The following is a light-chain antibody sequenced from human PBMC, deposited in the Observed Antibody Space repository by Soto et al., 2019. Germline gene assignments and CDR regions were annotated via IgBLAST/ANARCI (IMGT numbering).Light chain of an antibody. V-gene: IGLV2-14*01. CDR3: RAYASTSTYV. J-gene: IGLJ1*01. CDR2: EVS. CDR1: SSDIGAYNY. Sequence: QSVLTQPASVSGSPGQSITISCTGTSSDIGAYNYVSWYQQHPDKAPKLLIYEVSNRPSGVSNRFSGSKSGDTASLTISGLQAEDEADYYCRAYASTSTYVFGTGTKVTVL.